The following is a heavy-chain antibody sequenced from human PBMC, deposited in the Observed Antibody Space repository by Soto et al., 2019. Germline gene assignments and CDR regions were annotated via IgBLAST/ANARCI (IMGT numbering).Heavy chain of an antibody. D-gene: IGHD6-6*01. CDR3: AREYSSSSSYYYGMDF. Sequence: GASVKVSCEASGGTFSSYAISWVRQAPGEGLEWMGGIIPIFGTANYAQKFQGRVTITADESTSTAYMELSSLRSEDTAVYYCAREYSSSSSYYYGMDFWGQVSMLTV. J-gene: IGHJ6*02. CDR1: GGTFSSYA. CDR2: IIPIFGTA. V-gene: IGHV1-69*13.